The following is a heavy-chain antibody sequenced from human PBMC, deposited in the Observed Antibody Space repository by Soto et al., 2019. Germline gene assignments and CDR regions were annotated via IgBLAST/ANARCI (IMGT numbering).Heavy chain of an antibody. J-gene: IGHJ3*02. D-gene: IGHD2-21*01. CDR3: ARGKIVVVTVAAFDI. CDR2: IWYDGSNK. V-gene: IGHV3-33*01. Sequence: QVQLVESGGGVVQPGRSLRLSCAASGFTFSSYGMHWVRQAPGKGLEWVAVIWYDGSNKYYADSVKGRFTISRDNSKNTLYLQMNSMRAEDTAVYYCARGKIVVVTVAAFDIWGQGTMVTVSS. CDR1: GFTFSSYG.